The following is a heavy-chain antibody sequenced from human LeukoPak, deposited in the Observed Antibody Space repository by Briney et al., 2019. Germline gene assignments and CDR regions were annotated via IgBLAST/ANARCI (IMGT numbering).Heavy chain of an antibody. CDR3: ATVRTSSGWTLDY. CDR1: GGTFSNYA. V-gene: IGHV1-69*06. Sequence: SVKVSCKASGGTFSNYAISWVRQAPGQGLEWMGGIIPIFGTANYAQKFRGRVTITADKSTSTAYMELSSLRSEDTAVYYCATVRTSSGWTLDYWGQGTLVTVSS. CDR2: IIPIFGTA. D-gene: IGHD6-19*01. J-gene: IGHJ4*02.